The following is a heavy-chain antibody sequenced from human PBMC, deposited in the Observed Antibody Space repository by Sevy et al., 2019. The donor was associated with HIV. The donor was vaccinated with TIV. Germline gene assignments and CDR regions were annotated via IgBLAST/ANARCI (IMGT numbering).Heavy chain of an antibody. Sequence: SETLSLTCTVSGGSISSYYWSWIRQPPGKRLEWIGYIYYSGSTNDNPSLKSRVTISVDTSKNQFSLKLRSVTAADTAVYYCARASYDILPGSRGMDVWGQGTTVTVSS. J-gene: IGHJ6*02. V-gene: IGHV4-59*01. D-gene: IGHD3-9*01. CDR2: IYYSGST. CDR3: ARASYDILPGSRGMDV. CDR1: GGSISSYY.